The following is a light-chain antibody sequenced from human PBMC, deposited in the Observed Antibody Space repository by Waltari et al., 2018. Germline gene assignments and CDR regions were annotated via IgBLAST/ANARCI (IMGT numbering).Light chain of an antibody. CDR1: QSIRSY. V-gene: IGKV1-39*01. CDR2: AAS. J-gene: IGKJ2*01. Sequence: DIQMTQSPSSLSASVGDRVTITCRASQSIRSYLNWFQQKPGKAPRLLIYAASTLQSGVPSRFSGSGSGTDYTLTISSLQPEDFATYYCQQSYSAPRAFGQGTKLEI. CDR3: QQSYSAPRA.